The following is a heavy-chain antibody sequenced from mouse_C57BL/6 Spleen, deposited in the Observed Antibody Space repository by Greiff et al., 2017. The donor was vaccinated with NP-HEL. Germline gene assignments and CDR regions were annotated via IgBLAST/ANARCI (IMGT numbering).Heavy chain of an antibody. J-gene: IGHJ1*03. V-gene: IGHV1-82*01. CDR1: GYAFSSSW. Sequence: QVQLQQSGPELVKPGASVTISCKASGYAFSSSWMNWVKQRPGKGLEWIGRIYPGDGDTNYNGKFKGKATLTADKSSSTAYMQLSSLTSEDSAVYFCARSDDYDGYFDVWGTGTTVTVSS. CDR3: ARSDDYDGYFDV. CDR2: IYPGDGDT. D-gene: IGHD2-4*01.